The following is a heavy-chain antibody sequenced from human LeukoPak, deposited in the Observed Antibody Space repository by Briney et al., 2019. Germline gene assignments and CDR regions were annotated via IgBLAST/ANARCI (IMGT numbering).Heavy chain of an antibody. D-gene: IGHD2-15*01. CDR3: AREGGGYCSGINCWKWFDP. CDR1: GFTFGSHW. J-gene: IGHJ5*02. Sequence: GGSLRLSCAASGFTFGSHWMNWVRQAPGKGPVWVSRINGDGSTTVYADSVQGRFSISRDNAKSTLYLHMNSLRAEDTAVYYCAREGGGYCSGINCWKWFDPWGQGTLVTVSS. V-gene: IGHV3-74*01. CDR2: INGDGSTT.